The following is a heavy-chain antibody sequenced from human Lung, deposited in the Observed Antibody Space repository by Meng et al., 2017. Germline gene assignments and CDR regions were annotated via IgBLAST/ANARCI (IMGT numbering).Heavy chain of an antibody. J-gene: IGHJ4*02. CDR1: GFTFSTHW. V-gene: IGHV3-74*01. CDR3: ARGGVTTDD. Sequence: EVQLGAARGSLVEPWGSLEFLSSASGFTFSTHWMHWVRQGSGKGLEWVSRITGDGSRTIYADCVQGRFTMSRDDAKNTLSLQMNSLRAEDTAVYYCARGGVTTDDWGQGTLVTVSS. D-gene: IGHD4-17*01. CDR2: ITGDGSRT.